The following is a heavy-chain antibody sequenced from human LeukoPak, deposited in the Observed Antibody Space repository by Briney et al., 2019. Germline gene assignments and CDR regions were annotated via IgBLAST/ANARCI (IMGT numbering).Heavy chain of an antibody. V-gene: IGHV3-53*01. Sequence: PGGSLRLSCAASGFTVSTNYMSWVRQAPGKGLEWVSVIYSGGSTYYADSVKGRFTISRDNSKNTLYLQRNSLRAEDTAVYYCARDRGIVVVPAAIRAPLYYYGMDVWGQGTTVTVSS. D-gene: IGHD2-2*01. CDR1: GFTVSTNY. CDR3: ARDRGIVVVPAAIRAPLYYYGMDV. CDR2: IYSGGST. J-gene: IGHJ6*02.